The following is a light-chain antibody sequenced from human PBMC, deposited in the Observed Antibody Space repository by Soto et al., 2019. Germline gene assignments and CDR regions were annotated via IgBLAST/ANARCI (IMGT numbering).Light chain of an antibody. CDR2: AAS. CDR1: QGISSY. Sequence: PSSFSASTGDRVTITCRASQGISSYLAWYQQKPGKAPKLLIYAASTLQSGVPSRFSGSGSGTDFTLTISCLQSEDFATYYCQQYYSYPQTFGQGTKVDIK. V-gene: IGKV1-8*01. CDR3: QQYYSYPQT. J-gene: IGKJ1*01.